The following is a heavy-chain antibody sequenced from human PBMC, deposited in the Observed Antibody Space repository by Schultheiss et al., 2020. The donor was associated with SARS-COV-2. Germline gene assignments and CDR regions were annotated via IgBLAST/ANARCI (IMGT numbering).Heavy chain of an antibody. CDR1: GYSFTSYW. D-gene: IGHD1-26*01. CDR2: IYPGDSDT. J-gene: IGHJ5*02. V-gene: IGHV5-51*01. Sequence: GESLKISCKGSGYSFTSYWIGWVRQMPGKGLEWMGIIYPGDSDTRYSPSFQGQVTISADKSISTAYLQWSSLKASDTAMYYCARPVVEGATRGPWFDPWGQGTLVTVSS. CDR3: ARPVVEGATRGPWFDP.